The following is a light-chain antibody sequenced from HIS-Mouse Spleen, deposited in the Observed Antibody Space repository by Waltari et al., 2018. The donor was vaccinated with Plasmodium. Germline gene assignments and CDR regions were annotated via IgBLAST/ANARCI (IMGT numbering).Light chain of an antibody. Sequence: QLVLTQSPSASASLGASVTLTCTLSSGHSSYAIASHPQPPEKGPRYFMKLNSDGSHSKGDGIPDRFSGSSSGAERYLTISSLQSEDEADYYCQTWGTGMGVFGGGTKLTVL. CDR1: SGHSSYA. CDR3: QTWGTGMGV. CDR2: LNSDGSH. V-gene: IGLV4-69*01. J-gene: IGLJ2*01.